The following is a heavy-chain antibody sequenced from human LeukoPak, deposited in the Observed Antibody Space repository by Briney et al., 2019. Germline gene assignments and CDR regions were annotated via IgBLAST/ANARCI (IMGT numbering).Heavy chain of an antibody. CDR1: GFTFSSYA. V-gene: IGHV3-23*01. D-gene: IGHD3-22*01. CDR3: ARDHRDYDSSGPFDY. CDR2: INDNGDGT. Sequence: GGSLRLSCAASGFTFSSYAMSRVRQAPGTGLKWVSTINDNGDGTYYADSVKGRFTISRDNSYNTVSLQMNSLRDEDTGVYYCARDHRDYDSSGPFDYWGQGTLVTVSS. J-gene: IGHJ4*02.